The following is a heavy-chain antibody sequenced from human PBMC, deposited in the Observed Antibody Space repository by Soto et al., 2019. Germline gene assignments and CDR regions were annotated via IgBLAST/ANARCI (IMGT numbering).Heavy chain of an antibody. Sequence: RASVKVSCKASGYTFTGYYMHWVRQAPGQGLEWMGWINPNSGGTNYAQKFQGRVTMTRDTSISTAYMELSRLRSDDTAVYYCARSMVRGVPFDYWGQGTLVTSPQ. CDR1: GYTFTGYY. CDR2: INPNSGGT. CDR3: ARSMVRGVPFDY. V-gene: IGHV1-2*02. D-gene: IGHD3-10*01. J-gene: IGHJ4*02.